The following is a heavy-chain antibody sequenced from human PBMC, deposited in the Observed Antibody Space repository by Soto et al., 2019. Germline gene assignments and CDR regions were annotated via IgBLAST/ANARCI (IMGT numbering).Heavy chain of an antibody. CDR1: GFALSSYA. J-gene: IGHJ4*02. D-gene: IGHD6-13*01. Sequence: HPGGSLRLSCAASGFALSSYAMSWVRQAPGKGLEWVSSISNSGTNTYYADSVKGRFTISRDNSKNTLFLQMNSLRAEDTAVYYCAKDQRGVSSTARIDYWGQGTLVTVSS. CDR2: ISNSGTNT. CDR3: AKDQRGVSSTARIDY. V-gene: IGHV3-23*01.